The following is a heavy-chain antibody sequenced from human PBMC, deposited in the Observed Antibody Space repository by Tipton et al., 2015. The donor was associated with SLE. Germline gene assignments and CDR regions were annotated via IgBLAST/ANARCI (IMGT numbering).Heavy chain of an antibody. D-gene: IGHD2-15*01. Sequence: TLSLTCAVYGGSFSGYHWSWIRQPPGKGLEWIGSIYYSGSTYYNPSLKSRVTISVDTSKNQFSLKLSSVTAADTTVYYCAGRSATGAFDIWGQGTMVTVSS. V-gene: IGHV4-34*01. CDR2: IYYSGST. J-gene: IGHJ3*02. CDR3: AGRSATGAFDI. CDR1: GGSFSGYH.